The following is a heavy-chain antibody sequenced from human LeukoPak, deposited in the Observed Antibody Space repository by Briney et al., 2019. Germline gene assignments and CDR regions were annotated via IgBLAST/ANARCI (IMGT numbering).Heavy chain of an antibody. D-gene: IGHD2-15*01. J-gene: IGHJ4*02. Sequence: PGRSLRLSCAASGFTFDDYAMHWVRQAPGKGLEWVSGISWNSGSIGYADSVKGRFTISRDNAKNSLYLQMNSLRAEDTAVYYCARWTPGDSGGEWDHWGQGTLVTVSS. CDR2: ISWNSGSI. CDR1: GFTFDDYA. CDR3: ARWTPGDSGGEWDH. V-gene: IGHV3-9*01.